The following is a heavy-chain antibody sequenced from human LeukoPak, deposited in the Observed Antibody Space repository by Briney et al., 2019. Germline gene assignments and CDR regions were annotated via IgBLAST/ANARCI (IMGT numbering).Heavy chain of an antibody. D-gene: IGHD2-21*01. CDR3: ARESVVDGMDV. CDR2: ISYDGSNK. Sequence: PGGSLRLSCAASGFTFSGYAMHWVRQAPGKGLEWVAVISYDGSNKYYADSVKGRFTISRDNSKNTLYLQMNSLRAEDTAVYYCARESVVDGMDVWGQGTTVTVSS. V-gene: IGHV3-30-3*01. CDR1: GFTFSGYA. J-gene: IGHJ6*02.